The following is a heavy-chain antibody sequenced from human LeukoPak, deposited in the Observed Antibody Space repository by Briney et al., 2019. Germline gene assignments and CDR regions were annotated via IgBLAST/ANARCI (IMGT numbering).Heavy chain of an antibody. J-gene: IGHJ4*02. V-gene: IGHV3-23*01. CDR2: ISGSGGST. Sequence: GSLRLSCAASGFTFSSYAMSWVRQAPGKGLEWVSAISGSGGSTYYADSVKGRFIISRDNSKNTLYLQMNSLRAEDTAVYYCAKRLHNIWSGYDCWGQGTLVTVSS. D-gene: IGHD3-3*01. CDR1: GFTFSSYA. CDR3: AKRLHNIWSGYDC.